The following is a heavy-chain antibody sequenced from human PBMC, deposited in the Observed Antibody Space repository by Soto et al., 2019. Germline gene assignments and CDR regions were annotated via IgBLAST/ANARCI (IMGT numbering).Heavy chain of an antibody. V-gene: IGHV3-7*01. D-gene: IGHD3-10*01. CDR2: IKKDGSEN. CDR1: GFTFRNYW. Sequence: PGGSLRLSCVASGFTFRNYWMSWVRQTPGKGLEWVANIKKDGSENYFVDSVKGRFTISRDNAKNSLSLQMNNLRAEDTAVYYCARDPRFQVDTWGQGTLVTVS. J-gene: IGHJ4*02. CDR3: ARDPRFQVDT.